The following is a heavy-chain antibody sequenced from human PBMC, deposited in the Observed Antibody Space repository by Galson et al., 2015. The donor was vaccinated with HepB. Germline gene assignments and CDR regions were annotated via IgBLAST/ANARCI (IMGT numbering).Heavy chain of an antibody. CDR1: GFTFSSYA. D-gene: IGHD6-19*01. J-gene: IGHJ4*02. Sequence: SLRLSCAASGFTFSSYAMHWVRQAPGKGLEWVAVISYDGSNKYYADSVKGRFTISRDNSKNTLYLQMNSLRAEDTAVYYCARPDIAVAGTGYFDYWGQGTLVTVSS. V-gene: IGHV3-30*04. CDR3: ARPDIAVAGTGYFDY. CDR2: ISYDGSNK.